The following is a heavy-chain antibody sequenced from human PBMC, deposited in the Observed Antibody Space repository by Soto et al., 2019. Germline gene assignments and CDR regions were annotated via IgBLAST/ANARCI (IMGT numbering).Heavy chain of an antibody. D-gene: IGHD2-15*01. CDR2: IGPAGDT. CDR3: TRDHCSGGSCHFDY. CDR1: GFTISSYD. Sequence: EVQLVESGGGLVQPGGSLRLSCAASGFTISSYDFHWVRQPTGKGLEWVSAIGPAGDTYYPGSVKGRFTISRENDRNSLYLQMNSLRAGDTAMYYCTRDHCSGGSCHFDYWGQGTLVTVSS. J-gene: IGHJ4*02. V-gene: IGHV3-13*01.